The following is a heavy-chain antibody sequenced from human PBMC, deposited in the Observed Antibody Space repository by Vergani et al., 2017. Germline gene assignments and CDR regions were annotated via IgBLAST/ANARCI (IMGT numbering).Heavy chain of an antibody. CDR2: TRYDGIVE. D-gene: IGHD3-10*01. CDR3: AKQYFVSGNYLFDY. V-gene: IGHV3-30*02. J-gene: IGHJ4*02. Sequence: QVQLVESGGGVVQPGGSLRLSCAASGFTFTNYGMHWVRPAPGKGLEWVAFTRYDGIVEYYGDSVRGRFTISRDNSKNMLFLQMNNLRTEDTAIYYCAKQYFVSGNYLFDYWGQGTLVTVSS. CDR1: GFTFTNYG.